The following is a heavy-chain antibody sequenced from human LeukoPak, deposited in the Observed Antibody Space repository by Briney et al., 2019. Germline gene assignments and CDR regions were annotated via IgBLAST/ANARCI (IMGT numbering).Heavy chain of an antibody. V-gene: IGHV1-2*02. CDR2: INPNSGGT. CDR1: GYTFTSFG. Sequence: ASVKVSCKASGYTFTSFGITWVRQAPGQGLEWMGWINPNSGGTNYAQKFQGRVTMTRDTSISTAYMELSRLRSDDTAVYYCARVGCTNGVCYTANFDYWGQGTLVTVSS. CDR3: ARVGCTNGVCYTANFDY. D-gene: IGHD2-8*01. J-gene: IGHJ4*02.